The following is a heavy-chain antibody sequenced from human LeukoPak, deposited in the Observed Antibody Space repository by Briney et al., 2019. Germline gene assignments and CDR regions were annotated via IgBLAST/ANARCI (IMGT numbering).Heavy chain of an antibody. V-gene: IGHV4-4*07. CDR3: ARDTGYFASGGFDY. CDR2: IYASGTT. Sequence: SATLSLTCSVSGGSISSSYWSWIRQPAGKGLECIGRIYASGTTNYNPSLKSRVTMSLDTSKNQFSLKLSSVTAADTAVYYCARDTGYFASGGFDYWGQGTLVNVSS. D-gene: IGHD3-10*01. J-gene: IGHJ4*02. CDR1: GGSISSSY.